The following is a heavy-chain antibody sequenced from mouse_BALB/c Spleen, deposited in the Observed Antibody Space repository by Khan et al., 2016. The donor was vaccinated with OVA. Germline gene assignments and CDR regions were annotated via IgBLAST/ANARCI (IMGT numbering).Heavy chain of an antibody. J-gene: IGHJ1*01. V-gene: IGHV1-26*01. Sequence: MQLEESGPELVKPGASVKMSCKASGYTFTDYYMKWMKQSHGKSLEWIGDINPNNGDTFYNQKFKGKATLTVDKSSSTAYTQLNSLTSEDSAVYYCARGLFDVWGAGTTVNVSS. CDR3: ARGLFDV. CDR1: GYTFTDYY. CDR2: INPNNGDT.